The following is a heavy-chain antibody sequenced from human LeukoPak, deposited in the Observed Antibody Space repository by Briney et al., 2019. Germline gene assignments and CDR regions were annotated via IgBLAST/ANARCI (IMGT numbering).Heavy chain of an antibody. Sequence: QPGGSLRLSCAASGFTFSTYSMNWVRQAPGKGLEWVSYISSGSSAIYYADSVKGRFTISRDNGKNSLYLQMNSLRDEDTAVYYCARDFGYYDSEVFDFWGQGTLVTVSS. V-gene: IGHV3-48*02. D-gene: IGHD3-22*01. CDR1: GFTFSTYS. CDR3: ARDFGYYDSEVFDF. CDR2: ISSGSSAI. J-gene: IGHJ4*02.